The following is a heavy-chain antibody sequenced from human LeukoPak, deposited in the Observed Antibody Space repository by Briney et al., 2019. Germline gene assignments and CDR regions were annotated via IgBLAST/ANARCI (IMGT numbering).Heavy chain of an antibody. J-gene: IGHJ4*02. D-gene: IGHD6-19*01. Sequence: SETLSLTCAVSGDSFSNYYWSWIRQPPGKGLEWMGEINHSGSANYNPSLKSRVTMSIDSSKNQFSLRLSSVTAADTAVFYCARTVRYFLAGQFPLDHYFDFWGQGSLVTVSS. CDR2: INHSGSA. CDR3: ARTVRYFLAGQFPLDHYFDF. V-gene: IGHV4-34*01. CDR1: GDSFSNYY.